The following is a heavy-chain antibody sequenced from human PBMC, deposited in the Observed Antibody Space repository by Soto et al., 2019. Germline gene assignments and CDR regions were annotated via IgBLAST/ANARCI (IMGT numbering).Heavy chain of an antibody. CDR1: GLRFSSYW. J-gene: IGHJ6*02. CDR3: ATTVDV. CDR2: MNREGTAK. V-gene: IGHV3-7*05. Sequence: EVQLVESGGGLVQPGGSLRLSCAASGLRFSSYWMTWVRQAPGKGLEWVANMNREGTAKHYVESVRGRFTISRDDAKTLLFLQMNSLRVEDTAVYYCATTVDVWGQGTTVTVSS.